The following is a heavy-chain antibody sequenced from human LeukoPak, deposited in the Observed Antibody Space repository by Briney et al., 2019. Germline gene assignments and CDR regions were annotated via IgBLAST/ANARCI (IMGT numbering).Heavy chain of an antibody. CDR3: ASNRIAAAAYFDY. Sequence: SETLSLTCTVSGGSISSSSYYWGWIRQPPGKGLEWIGSIYYSGSTYYDPSLKSRVTISVDTSKNQFSLKLSSVTAADTAVYYCASNRIAAAAYFDYWGQGTLVTVSS. CDR1: GGSISSSSYY. CDR2: IYYSGST. J-gene: IGHJ4*02. D-gene: IGHD6-13*01. V-gene: IGHV4-39*07.